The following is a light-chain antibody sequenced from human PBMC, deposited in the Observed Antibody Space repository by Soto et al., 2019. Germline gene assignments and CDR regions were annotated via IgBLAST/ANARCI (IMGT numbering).Light chain of an antibody. CDR1: KNINNY. J-gene: IGKJ5*01. CDR3: QQYENLPT. CDR2: DAS. V-gene: IGKV1-33*01. Sequence: IQMTQSPAYLSASVGEGVTSTCQESKNINNYLNCYQQKPGRAPKRLIYDASNVEAGVPSRFRGSGSGTDFTFTISRLQAEAIATDYCQQYENLPTFGQGTRLEIK.